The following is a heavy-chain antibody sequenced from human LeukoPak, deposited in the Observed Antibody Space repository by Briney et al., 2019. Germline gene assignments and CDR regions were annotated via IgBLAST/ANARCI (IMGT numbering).Heavy chain of an antibody. CDR2: IIPIFGTA. CDR1: GGTFSSYA. J-gene: IGHJ4*02. CDR3: ASPQVDTAMQYYYDSSGYYRFFDY. D-gene: IGHD3-22*01. Sequence: SVKVSCKASGGTFSSYAISWVRQAPGQGLEWMGGIIPIFGTANYAQKFHGRVTITADESTSTAYMELSSLRSEDTAVYYCASPQVDTAMQYYYDSSGYYRFFDYWGQGTLVTVSS. V-gene: IGHV1-69*13.